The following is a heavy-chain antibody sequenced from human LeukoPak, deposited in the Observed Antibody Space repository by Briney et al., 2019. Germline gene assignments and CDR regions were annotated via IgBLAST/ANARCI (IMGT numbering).Heavy chain of an antibody. D-gene: IGHD6-19*01. CDR3: ASYGSGWYSGDY. CDR1: GGTFSSYT. J-gene: IGHJ4*02. V-gene: IGHV1-69*02. Sequence: ASVKVSCKASGGTFSSYTSSWVRQAPGQGLEWMGRIIPILGIANYAQKFQGRVTITADKSTSTAYMELSSLRSEDTAVYYCASYGSGWYSGDYWGQGTLVTVSS. CDR2: IIPILGIA.